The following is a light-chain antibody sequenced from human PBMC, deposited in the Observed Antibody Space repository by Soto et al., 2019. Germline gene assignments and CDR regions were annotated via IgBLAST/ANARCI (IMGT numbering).Light chain of an antibody. CDR1: HIVMKD. J-gene: IGKJ5*01. CDR2: DAS. V-gene: IGKV3-11*01. CDR3: QQRSNWPPIA. Sequence: VMTQSPATLSVSPEERATLSCRASHIVMKDLAWYQQKPGQAPRLLIYDASNRATGIPARFSGSGSGTDFTLTISSLEPEDFAVYYCQQRSNWPPIAFGQGTRLEI.